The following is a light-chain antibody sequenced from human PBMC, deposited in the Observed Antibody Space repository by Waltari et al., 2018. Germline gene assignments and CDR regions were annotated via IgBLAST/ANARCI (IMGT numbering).Light chain of an antibody. J-gene: IGKJ1*01. CDR3: QHHFRLPAT. V-gene: IGKV3-20*01. CDR2: GAS. Sequence: IMLTQSQGTLPLSPGERATISCRASQSISRYLACYQQKPGQAPRLLIYGASTRATGIPDRFSGSGSGTDFSLTISGLEPEDSAVYYCQHHFRLPATFGQGTKVEIK. CDR1: QSISRY.